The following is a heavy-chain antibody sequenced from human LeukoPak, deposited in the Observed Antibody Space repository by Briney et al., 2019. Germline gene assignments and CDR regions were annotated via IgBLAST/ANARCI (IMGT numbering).Heavy chain of an antibody. CDR3: ARVPSRLEYSSFMDV. D-gene: IGHD6-6*01. CDR2: IYYSGST. V-gene: IGHV4-59*01. J-gene: IGHJ6*03. Sequence: SETLSLTCTVSGGSISSYYWSWIRQPPGKGLEWIGYIYYSGSTNYNPSLKSRVTISVDTSKNQFPLKLSSVTAADTAVYYCARVPSRLEYSSFMDVWGKGTTVTVSS. CDR1: GGSISSYY.